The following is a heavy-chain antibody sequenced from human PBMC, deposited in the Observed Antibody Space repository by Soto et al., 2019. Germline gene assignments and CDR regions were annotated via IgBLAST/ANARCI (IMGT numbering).Heavy chain of an antibody. CDR2: ISGSGGST. D-gene: IGHD5-12*01. CDR3: APNLVNIVATSGGNYGDTSNDY. J-gene: IGHJ4*02. Sequence: GGSLRLSCAASGFTFSSYAMSWVRQAPGKGLEWVSAISGSGGSTYYADSVKGRFTISRDNSKNTLYLQMNSLRAEDTAVYYCAPNLVNIVATSGGNYGDTSNDYWGQGTLVTVSS. V-gene: IGHV3-23*01. CDR1: GFTFSSYA.